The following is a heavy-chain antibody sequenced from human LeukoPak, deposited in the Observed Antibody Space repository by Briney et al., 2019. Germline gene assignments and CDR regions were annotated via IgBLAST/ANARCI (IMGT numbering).Heavy chain of an antibody. CDR1: GFTLTNYG. CDR2: ITNSGGTT. V-gene: IGHV3-23*01. J-gene: IGHJ4*02. D-gene: IGHD6-19*01. Sequence: GGSLSLSCTASGFTLTNYGMGWVRQAPGKGLEWVSAITNSGGTTYFADSMKGRFTISRDNSKNTLYLQMNSLRADDTAVYYCAEDARRSSGWYYFDYWGQGTLVTVSS. CDR3: AEDARRSSGWYYFDY.